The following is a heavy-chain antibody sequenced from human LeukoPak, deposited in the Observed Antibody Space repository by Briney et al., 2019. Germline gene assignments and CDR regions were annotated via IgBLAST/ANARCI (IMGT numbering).Heavy chain of an antibody. D-gene: IGHD6-13*01. J-gene: IGHJ4*02. CDR3: AKDRVGRFSSWYEAYYFDY. CDR1: GFTFSNYA. V-gene: IGHV3-23*01. Sequence: GGSLRLSCAASGFTFSNYAMSWVRQAPGKGPEWVSAISGSGGSTYYADSVKGRFTISRDNSKNTLYLQMNSLRAEDTAVYYCAKDRVGRFSSWYEAYYFDYWGQGTLVTVSS. CDR2: ISGSGGST.